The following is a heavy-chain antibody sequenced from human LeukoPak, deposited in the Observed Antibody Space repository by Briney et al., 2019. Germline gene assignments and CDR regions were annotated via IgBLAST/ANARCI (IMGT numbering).Heavy chain of an antibody. CDR2: IRSKAYGGTT. Sequence: PGGSLRLSCTASGFTFCDYAMSCFRQAPGEGLEWVGFIRSKAYGGTTEYAASVKGRFTISRDASKSIAYLQMNSLKTEDTAVYYCTRQYCSSTSCYINWFDRWGQGTLVTVSS. CDR3: TRQYCSSTSCYINWFDR. J-gene: IGHJ5*02. CDR1: GFTFCDYA. V-gene: IGHV3-49*03. D-gene: IGHD2-2*02.